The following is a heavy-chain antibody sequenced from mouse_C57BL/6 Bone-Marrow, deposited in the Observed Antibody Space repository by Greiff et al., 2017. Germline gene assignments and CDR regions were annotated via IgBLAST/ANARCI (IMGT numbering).Heavy chain of an antibody. D-gene: IGHD1-1*01. CDR2: IFPGTDNT. Sequence: QVQLQQSGAELVRPGASVKLSCKTSGYIFTSYWIHWVKQRSGQGLEWIARIFPGTDNTYYNEKFKGKATLTADKSSSTAYMHLSSLKSEDSAVYCCARGGYDSTYGYFDVWGAGTTVTVSS. CDR1: GYIFTSYW. V-gene: IGHV1S132*01. CDR3: ARGGYDSTYGYFDV. J-gene: IGHJ1*01.